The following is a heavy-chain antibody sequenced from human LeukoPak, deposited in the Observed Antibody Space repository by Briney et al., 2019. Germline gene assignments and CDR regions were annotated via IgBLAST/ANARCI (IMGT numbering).Heavy chain of an antibody. J-gene: IGHJ4*02. V-gene: IGHV3-23*01. Sequence: GGSLRLSCAASGFTFRRYAMSWVRQAAGKGLARVSTISGGGDTTYYADSVKGRFTISRDNSKNTLYLQMNSLRAEDRAVYYCAKESPHFDYWGQGTLVTVSS. CDR2: ISGGGDTT. CDR1: GFTFRRYA. CDR3: AKESPHFDY.